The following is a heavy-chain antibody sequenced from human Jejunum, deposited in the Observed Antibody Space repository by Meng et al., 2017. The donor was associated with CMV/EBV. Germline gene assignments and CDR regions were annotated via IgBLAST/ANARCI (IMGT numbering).Heavy chain of an antibody. V-gene: IGHV3-74*01. CDR3: ARGRGSGSSDY. Sequence: AASGFTFGRYWMHWVRQAPGKGLVWVSRINSDGGTTTYADSVKGRFTISRDNAKKTLFLQMDSLRVEDTAVYYCARGRGSGSSDYWGQGTLVTVSS. CDR2: INSDGGTT. D-gene: IGHD3-10*01. J-gene: IGHJ4*02. CDR1: GFTFGRYW.